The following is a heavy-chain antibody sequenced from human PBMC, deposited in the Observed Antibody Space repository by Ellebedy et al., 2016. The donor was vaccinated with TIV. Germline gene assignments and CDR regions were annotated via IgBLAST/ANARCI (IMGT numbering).Heavy chain of an antibody. CDR2: ISSSGTPI. Sequence: GGSLRLSCAASGFIFSDYYMSWIRRAPGKGLEWISYISSSGTPIYYADSVKGRFTISRDNAKNSLDLQMNSLRADDTAVYYCARDTRFIDQRHNWFDPWGQGAQVTVSS. CDR3: ARDTRFIDQRHNWFDP. CDR1: GFIFSDYY. V-gene: IGHV3-11*01. J-gene: IGHJ5*02. D-gene: IGHD6-25*01.